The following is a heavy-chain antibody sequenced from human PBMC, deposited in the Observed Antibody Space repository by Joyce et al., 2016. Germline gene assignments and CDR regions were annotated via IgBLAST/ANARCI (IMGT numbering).Heavy chain of an antibody. D-gene: IGHD3-9*01. J-gene: IGHJ4*02. CDR1: GYNFTYYY. CDR2: INPSAGSA. V-gene: IGHV1-46*04. Sequence: QVQLVQSGAEVKKPGASVTVSCQASGYNFTYYYLHWVRQAPGQGLGWMGMINPSAGSATYPQKLQGRITLTRHTSTNTVYLELRSLTSDDTAVYYCAGDGGNMIFSNWGQGTLVTVSS. CDR3: AGDGGNMIFSN.